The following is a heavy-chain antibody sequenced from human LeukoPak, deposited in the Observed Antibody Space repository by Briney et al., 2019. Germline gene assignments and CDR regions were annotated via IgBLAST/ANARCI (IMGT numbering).Heavy chain of an antibody. J-gene: IGHJ4*02. CDR1: GGSISSYY. D-gene: IGHD6-19*01. Sequence: YPSETLSLTCTVSGGSISSYYWSWIRQPPGKGLEWIGYIYYRGSTNYNPSLKSRVTISVDTSKNQFSLKLSSVTAADTAVYYCAALGGTWAFDYWGQGTLVTVSS. CDR2: IYYRGST. V-gene: IGHV4-59*08. CDR3: AALGGTWAFDY.